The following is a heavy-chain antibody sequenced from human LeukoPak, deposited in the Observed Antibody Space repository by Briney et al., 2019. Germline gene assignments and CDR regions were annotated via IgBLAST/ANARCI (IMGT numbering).Heavy chain of an antibody. CDR2: ISGGGGST. D-gene: IGHD3-22*01. CDR1: GFTFSSYA. CDR3: AKDYYDGSGYLLVVLYGMDV. V-gene: IGHV3-23*01. Sequence: GGSLRLSCAASGFTFSSYAMSWVRQAPGKGLEWVSAISGGGGSTYYADSVKGRFTISRDNSKNTLYLQMNSLRAEDTAVYYCAKDYYDGSGYLLVVLYGMDVWGQGTTVTVSS. J-gene: IGHJ6*02.